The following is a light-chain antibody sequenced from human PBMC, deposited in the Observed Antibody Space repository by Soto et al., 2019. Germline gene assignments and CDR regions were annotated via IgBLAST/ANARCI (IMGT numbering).Light chain of an antibody. V-gene: IGKV3-20*01. J-gene: IGKJ4*01. CDR3: QQYGSSPGT. CDR1: QSVSSSY. CDR2: GAS. Sequence: EIVLTKSPGTLSLSPGERATLSCRASQSVSSSYLAWYQQKPGQAPRLLIYGASSRATGIPDRFSGSGSGTEFTLTISRLEPEDFAVYYCQQYGSSPGTFGGGTKVEIK.